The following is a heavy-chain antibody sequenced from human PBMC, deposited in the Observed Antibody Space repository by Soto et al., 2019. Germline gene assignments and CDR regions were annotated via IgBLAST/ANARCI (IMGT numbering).Heavy chain of an antibody. CDR3: ARDPTP. Sequence: QVKLKESGPGLVKPSQTLSLTGIVYGGPIRSGGYYWSWFRQHPGKGLEWIGYIYSSGNTYYNPSLKSRVTISVDTSKNQFSLKLSSVTAAYTAVYYWARDPTPWGQGTLVTVSS. CDR2: IYSSGNT. J-gene: IGHJ5*02. CDR1: GGPIRSGGYY. V-gene: IGHV4-31*02.